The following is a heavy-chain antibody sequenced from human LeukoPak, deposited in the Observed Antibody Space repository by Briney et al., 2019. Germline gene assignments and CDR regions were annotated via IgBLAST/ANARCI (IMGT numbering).Heavy chain of an antibody. CDR2: IYYGGGT. CDR3: ARERGDYDSDNWFDS. V-gene: IGHV4-59*01. D-gene: IGHD4-17*01. J-gene: IGHJ5*01. CDR1: GASIRSYF. Sequence: SETLSLTCTVSGASIRSYFWSWIRQPPGKGLEWIGYIYYGGGTNYNPSFESRITISVDTSKNRISLNLTSVTASDTAIYYCARERGDYDSDNWFDSWGQGTLVTVSS.